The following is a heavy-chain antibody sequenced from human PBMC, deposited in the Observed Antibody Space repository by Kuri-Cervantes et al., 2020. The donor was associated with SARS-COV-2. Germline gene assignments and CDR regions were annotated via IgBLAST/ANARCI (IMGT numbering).Heavy chain of an antibody. D-gene: IGHD6-25*01. V-gene: IGHV4-39*01. CDR1: GGSISSSNYS. CDR2: IYYSGST. Sequence: GSLRLSCTVSGGSISSSNYSWGWIRQPPGKGLEWIGSIYYSGSTYYNPSLKSRVTISVDTSRKQFSLKLSSVTAADTAVYYCASESSVQRLFDYWGQGTPVTVSS. CDR3: ASESSVQRLFDY. J-gene: IGHJ4*02.